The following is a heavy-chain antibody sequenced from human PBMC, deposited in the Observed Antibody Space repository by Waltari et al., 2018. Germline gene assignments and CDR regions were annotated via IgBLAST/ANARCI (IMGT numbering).Heavy chain of an antibody. CDR3: ARSPRREPFDY. J-gene: IGHJ4*02. D-gene: IGHD1-26*01. V-gene: IGHV4-59*01. CDR1: GGSISSYY. CDR2: IYYSGST. Sequence: QVQLQESGPGLVKPSETLSLTCPVSGGSISSYYWSWIRQPPGKGLEWIGYIYYSGSTNYNPSLKSRVTISVDTSKNQFSLKLSSVTAADTAVYYCARSPRREPFDYWGQGTLVTVSS.